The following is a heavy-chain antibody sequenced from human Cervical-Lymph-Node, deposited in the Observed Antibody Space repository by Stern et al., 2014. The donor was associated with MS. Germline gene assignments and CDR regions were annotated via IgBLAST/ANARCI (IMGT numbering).Heavy chain of an antibody. V-gene: IGHV7-4-1*02. CDR3: VRDFVDIPMVSRSDYLDY. D-gene: IGHD5-18*01. Sequence: QLVQSGSELKKPGASVNVSCKASGYTFTNYPMNWVRQAPGQGLEWMGWINTNTGKTTYAQGFTGRFVFSLDTSVSTAYLQISSLKAEDTAVYYCVRDFVDIPMVSRSDYLDYWGQGTLVTVSS. CDR1: GYTFTNYP. J-gene: IGHJ4*02. CDR2: INTNTGKT.